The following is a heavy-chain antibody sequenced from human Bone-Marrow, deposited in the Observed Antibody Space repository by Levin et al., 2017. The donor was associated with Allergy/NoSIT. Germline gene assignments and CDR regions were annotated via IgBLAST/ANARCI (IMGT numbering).Heavy chain of an antibody. V-gene: IGHV4-59*01. CDR1: GGSISSYY. Sequence: SETLSLTCTVSGGSISSYYWSWIRQPPGKGLEWIGYIYYSGSTNYNPSLKSRVTISVDTSKNQFSLKLSSVTAADTAVYYCARSLIYYDSSGYVDYWGQGTLVTVSS. CDR3: ARSLIYYDSSGYVDY. D-gene: IGHD3-22*01. J-gene: IGHJ4*02. CDR2: IYYSGST.